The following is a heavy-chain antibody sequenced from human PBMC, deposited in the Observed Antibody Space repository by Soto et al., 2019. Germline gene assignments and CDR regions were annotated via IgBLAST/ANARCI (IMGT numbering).Heavy chain of an antibody. CDR3: ARQRVGQWLVPSLFDY. D-gene: IGHD6-19*01. J-gene: IGHJ4*02. V-gene: IGHV4-59*08. CDR2: IYYSGST. Sequence: QVQLQESGPGLVKPSETLSLTCTVSGGSISSYYWSWIRQPPGKGLEWIGYIYYSGSTNYNPSLKSRVTISVVTSKNQFSLKLSSVTAPDTAVYYRARQRVGQWLVPSLFDYWGQGTLVTVSS. CDR1: GGSISSYY.